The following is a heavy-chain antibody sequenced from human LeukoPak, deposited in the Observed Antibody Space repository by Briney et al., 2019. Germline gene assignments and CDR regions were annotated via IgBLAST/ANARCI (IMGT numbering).Heavy chain of an antibody. Sequence: GASLQISCKGSGYIFTSYWIGWVRQLPGKGLEWMGIIYPGDSDTRYSPSFQGQVTISADKSISTAYLQWSSLKASDTAMYYCARQSMEAVDYWGQGTLVTVSS. CDR1: GYIFTSYW. CDR3: ARQSMEAVDY. J-gene: IGHJ4*02. V-gene: IGHV5-51*01. D-gene: IGHD2-2*01. CDR2: IYPGDSDT.